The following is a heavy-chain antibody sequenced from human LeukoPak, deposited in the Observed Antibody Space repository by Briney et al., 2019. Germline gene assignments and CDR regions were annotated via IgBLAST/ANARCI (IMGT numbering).Heavy chain of an antibody. D-gene: IGHD3-22*01. CDR1: GYSISSGYY. J-gene: IGHJ4*02. Sequence: PSETLSLTCTVSGYSISSGYYWGWIRQPPGKGLEWIGSIYHSGSTYYNPSLKSRVTISVDTSKNQYSLKLSSVTAADTAVYYCARGPYYYDSSGYYFDYWGQGTLVTVSS. CDR3: ARGPYYYDSSGYYFDY. CDR2: IYHSGST. V-gene: IGHV4-38-2*02.